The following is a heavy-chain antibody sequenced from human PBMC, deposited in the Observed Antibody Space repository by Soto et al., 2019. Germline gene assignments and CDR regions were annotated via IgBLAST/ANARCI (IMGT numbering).Heavy chain of an antibody. CDR1: GYTFTSYY. D-gene: IGHD5-18*01. CDR2: INPSGGST. CDR3: ARRGYSYTARDYFDY. Sequence: ASVKVSCKASGYTFTSYYMHWVRQAPGQGLEWMGIINPSGGSTSYAQKFQGRVTMTRDTSTSTVYMELRSLRSDDTAVYYCARRGYSYTARDYFDYWGQGTLVTVSS. J-gene: IGHJ4*02. V-gene: IGHV1-46*01.